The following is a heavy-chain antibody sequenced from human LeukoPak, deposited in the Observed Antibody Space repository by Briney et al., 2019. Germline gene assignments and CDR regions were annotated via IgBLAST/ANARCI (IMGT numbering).Heavy chain of an antibody. Sequence: GGSLRLSCLASGFTFSNYAMSWVRQAPGKGLEWVSAINGRGDKTYYADSVKGRLTISRDNSKNTLYLQMNSLRGEDTALYYCARHYSYESGNYFDSWSQGTLVTVSS. V-gene: IGHV3-23*01. D-gene: IGHD3-10*01. CDR1: GFTFSNYA. CDR2: INGRGDKT. J-gene: IGHJ4*02. CDR3: ARHYSYESGNYFDS.